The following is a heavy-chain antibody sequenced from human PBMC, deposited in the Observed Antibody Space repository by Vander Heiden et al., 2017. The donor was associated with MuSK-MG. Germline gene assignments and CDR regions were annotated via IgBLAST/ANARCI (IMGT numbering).Heavy chain of an antibody. CDR1: GGSISSYY. CDR2: IYYSGST. V-gene: IGHV4-59*01. CDR3: ARLAKEMATTDDAFDI. Sequence: LQESGPGLVKPSETLSLTCTVSGGSISSYYWSWIRQPPGKGLEWIGYIYYSGSTNYNPSLKSRVTISVDTSKNQFSLKLSSVTAADTAVYYCARLAKEMATTDDAFDIWGQGTMVTVSA. J-gene: IGHJ3*02. D-gene: IGHD5-12*01.